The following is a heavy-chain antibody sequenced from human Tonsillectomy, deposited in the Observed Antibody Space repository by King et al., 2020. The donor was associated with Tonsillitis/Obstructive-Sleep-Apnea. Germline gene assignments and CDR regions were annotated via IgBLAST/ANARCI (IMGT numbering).Heavy chain of an antibody. V-gene: IGHV5-51*01. Sequence: MQLVQSGAEVKKPGESLKISCTGSGYSFSNYWIGWVRQMPGKGLEWMGIIYPGDSDTRYSPSFQGQVTISADRSISTTYLQWSSLKASDTAMYYCARPRITGTTSYAFWGQGTLVTVSS. J-gene: IGHJ4*02. D-gene: IGHD1-20*01. CDR3: ARPRITGTTSYAF. CDR1: GYSFSNYW. CDR2: IYPGDSDT.